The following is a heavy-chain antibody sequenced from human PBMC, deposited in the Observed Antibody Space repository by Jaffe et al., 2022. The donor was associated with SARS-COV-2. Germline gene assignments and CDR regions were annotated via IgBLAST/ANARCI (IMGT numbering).Heavy chain of an antibody. Sequence: EVQLVESGGGLVQPGGSLRLSCAASGFTFNYYMHWVRQAPGKGLVWVSDINTDGTITNYADSVKGRFTISRDNAKSTLYLQMNSLRAEDTALYFCVRSRGETAFDIWGQGTMVTVSS. CDR2: INTDGTIT. CDR3: VRSRGETAFDI. V-gene: IGHV3-74*01. J-gene: IGHJ3*02. CDR1: GFTFNYY.